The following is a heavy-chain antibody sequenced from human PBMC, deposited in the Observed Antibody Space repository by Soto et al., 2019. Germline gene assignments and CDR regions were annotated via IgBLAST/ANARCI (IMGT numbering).Heavy chain of an antibody. V-gene: IGHV1-18*04. D-gene: IGHD6-19*01. CDR3: ARDCRIAVAGTSWFDP. J-gene: IGHJ5*02. CDR1: GYTFTSYG. Sequence: QVQLVQSGAEVKKPGASVKVSCKASGYTFTSYGISWVRQAPGQGLEWMGWISAYNGNTNYAQKLQGRVTMTTDTSPSTAYMELRSLRSDDTAVYYCARDCRIAVAGTSWFDPWGQGTLVTVSS. CDR2: ISAYNGNT.